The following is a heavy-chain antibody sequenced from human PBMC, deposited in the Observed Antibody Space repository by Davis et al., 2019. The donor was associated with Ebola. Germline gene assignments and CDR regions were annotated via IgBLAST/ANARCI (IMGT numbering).Heavy chain of an antibody. V-gene: IGHV4-34*01. CDR2: INHSGST. Sequence: MPSETLSLTCTVSGGSISSYYWSWIRQPPGKGLEWIGEINHSGSTNYNPSLKSRVTISVDTSKNQFSLKLSSVTAADTAVYYCARGPFSAIFGVVTIYFDYWGQGTLVTVSS. J-gene: IGHJ4*02. D-gene: IGHD3-3*01. CDR1: GGSISSYY. CDR3: ARGPFSAIFGVVTIYFDY.